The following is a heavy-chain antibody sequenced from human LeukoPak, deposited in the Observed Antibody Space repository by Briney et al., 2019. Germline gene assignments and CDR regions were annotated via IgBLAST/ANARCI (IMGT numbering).Heavy chain of an antibody. V-gene: IGHV1-69*13. D-gene: IGHD3-10*01. J-gene: IGHJ6*03. CDR1: GGTFSSYA. CDR3: ARDFGDGSGRGYYYMDV. Sequence: VASVKVSCKASGGTFSSYAIRWVRQAPGQGLEWMGGIIPIFGTANYAQKFQGRVTITADESTSTAYMELSSLRSEDTAVYYCARDFGDGSGRGYYYMDVWGKGATVTVSS. CDR2: IIPIFGTA.